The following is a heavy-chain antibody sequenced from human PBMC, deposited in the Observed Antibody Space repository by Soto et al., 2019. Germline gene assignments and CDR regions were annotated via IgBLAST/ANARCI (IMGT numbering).Heavy chain of an antibody. V-gene: IGHV3-53*01. CDR1: GFTVSSNY. J-gene: IGHJ5*02. CDR2: IYSGGST. CDR3: AKGYCSGGSCYPNWFDP. Sequence: GGSLRLSCAASGFTVSSNYMSWVRRAPGKGLEWVSVIYSGGSTYYADSVKGRFTISRDNSKNTLYLQMNSLRAEDTAVYYCAKGYCSGGSCYPNWFDPWGRGTLVTVSS. D-gene: IGHD2-15*01.